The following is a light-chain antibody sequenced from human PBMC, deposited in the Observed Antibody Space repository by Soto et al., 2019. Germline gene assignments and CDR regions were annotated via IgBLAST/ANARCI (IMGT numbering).Light chain of an antibody. V-gene: IGKV1-5*01. CDR3: QQYNSYWAT. J-gene: IGKJ1*01. Sequence: DIQMTQSPSTLSASVGDRVTITWRASQSISSWLAWYQQKPGKAPKLLIYDASSLESGVPSRFSGSGSGTEFTLTISSLQPDDFATYYCQQYNSYWATFGQGTKVEIK. CDR2: DAS. CDR1: QSISSW.